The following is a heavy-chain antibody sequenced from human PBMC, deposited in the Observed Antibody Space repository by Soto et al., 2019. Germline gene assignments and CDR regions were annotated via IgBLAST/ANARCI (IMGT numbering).Heavy chain of an antibody. Sequence: PRKTLSLTCTVSGGTISSSSYYWGWIRQPPGKGLEWIDYIYYNGSTNYNPSLKSRVTISVDTSKNQFSLKLSSVTAADTAVYYCARLTDCGGDCPLFDYWGQGTLVTVSS. V-gene: IGHV4-61*05. CDR2: IYYNGST. CDR1: GGTISSSSYY. D-gene: IGHD2-21*02. CDR3: ARLTDCGGDCPLFDY. J-gene: IGHJ4*02.